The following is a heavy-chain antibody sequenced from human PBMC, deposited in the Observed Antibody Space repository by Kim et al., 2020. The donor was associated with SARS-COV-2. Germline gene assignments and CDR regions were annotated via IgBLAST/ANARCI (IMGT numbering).Heavy chain of an antibody. CDR1: GFNFSSYG. V-gene: IGHV3-33*01. Sequence: GGSLRLSCAASGFNFSSYGMHWVGQAPGKGLEWVAVIWYDGSNKYYADSVKGRFTISRDNSKNTLYLQRNSLRAEDTAVYYCARGMSPPFWGSLDYWGQGSLGTGSS. D-gene: IGHD3-16*01. J-gene: IGHJ4*02. CDR3: ARGMSPPFWGSLDY. CDR2: IWYDGSNK.